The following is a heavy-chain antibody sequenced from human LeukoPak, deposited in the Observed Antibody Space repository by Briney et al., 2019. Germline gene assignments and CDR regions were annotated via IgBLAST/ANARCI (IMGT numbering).Heavy chain of an antibody. CDR1: GYTFTSYA. D-gene: IGHD6-19*01. Sequence: GASVKVSCKASGYTFTSYAMHWVRQAPGQGLEWMGWINPNSGGTNYAQKFQGRVTMTRDTSISTAYMELSRLRSDDTAVYYCARVYSIAVAGTGYWGQGTLVTVSS. V-gene: IGHV1-2*02. CDR2: INPNSGGT. J-gene: IGHJ4*02. CDR3: ARVYSIAVAGTGY.